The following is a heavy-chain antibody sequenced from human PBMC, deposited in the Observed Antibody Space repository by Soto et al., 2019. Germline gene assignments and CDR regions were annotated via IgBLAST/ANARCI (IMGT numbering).Heavy chain of an antibody. V-gene: IGHV4-61*01. D-gene: IGHD1-1*01. CDR3: ARRYGYSFDY. J-gene: IGHJ4*02. CDR1: GGNISDGCCS. CDR2: IYYSGST. Sequence: SETMSVTCTVAGGNISDGCCSWSWIRQPPGKRLEWIGYIYYSGSTNYNPSLKSRVTISVDTSKNQFSLKLSSVTAADTAVYYCARRYGYSFDYWGQGTLVTVSS.